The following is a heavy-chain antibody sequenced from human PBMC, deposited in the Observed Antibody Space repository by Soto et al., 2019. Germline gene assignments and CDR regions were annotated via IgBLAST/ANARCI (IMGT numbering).Heavy chain of an antibody. CDR3: AKDEGRFSKYYFNFGVDA. CDR1: GFTFSTYG. D-gene: IGHD3-3*01. Sequence: QVQLVESGGGLVQPGRSLKLSCAASGFTFSTYGMHWVRQSPGKGLEWVAVISYDGSNQYYRDSVRDSFTISRDNSRNTVYLQMNSLREEDTAVYYCAKDEGRFSKYYFNFGVDAWGRGTTVTVS. J-gene: IGHJ6*02. V-gene: IGHV3-30*18. CDR2: ISYDGSNQ.